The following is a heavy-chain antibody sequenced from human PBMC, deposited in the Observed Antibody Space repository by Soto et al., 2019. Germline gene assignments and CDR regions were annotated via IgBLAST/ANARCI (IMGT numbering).Heavy chain of an antibody. V-gene: IGHV3-30*18. J-gene: IGHJ4*02. D-gene: IGHD1-1*01. CDR1: GVTFSNYA. CDR3: AKDKGVFNWATSYFDY. CDR2: ASYDGNNE. Sequence: GGSLRLSCAASGVTFSNYAMHWVRQAPGKGLEWVALASYDGNNEYYTDSVKGRFTISRDNSKNTLFLQMNSPRPEDTAVYYCAKDKGVFNWATSYFDYWGQGALVTVSS.